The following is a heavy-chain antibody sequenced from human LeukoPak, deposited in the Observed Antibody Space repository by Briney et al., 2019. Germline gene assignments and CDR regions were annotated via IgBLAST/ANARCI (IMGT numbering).Heavy chain of an antibody. J-gene: IGHJ5*02. V-gene: IGHV3-48*04. Sequence: PGGSLRLSCAASGFTFSSYSMNWVRQAPGKGLEWVSYISSSGSTIYYADSVKGRFTISRDNAKNSLYLQMNSLRAEDTAVYYCARTYYSNYLNSNWFDPWGQGTLVTVSS. CDR1: GFTFSSYS. CDR2: ISSSGSTI. CDR3: ARTYYSNYLNSNWFDP. D-gene: IGHD4-11*01.